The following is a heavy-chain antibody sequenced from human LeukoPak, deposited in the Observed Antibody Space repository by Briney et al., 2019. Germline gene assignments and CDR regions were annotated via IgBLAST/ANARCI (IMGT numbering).Heavy chain of an antibody. Sequence: ASVKVSCKVSGYTLTELSMHWVRQAPGKGLEWMGGFDPEDGETIYAQKFQGRVTMTEDTSTDTAYMELSSLRSEDTAVYYCARAAPRDYSGGSWFFDWFDPWGQGTLVTVSS. J-gene: IGHJ5*02. D-gene: IGHD2-15*01. CDR1: GYTLTELS. CDR2: FDPEDGET. V-gene: IGHV1-24*01. CDR3: ARAAPRDYSGGSWFFDWFDP.